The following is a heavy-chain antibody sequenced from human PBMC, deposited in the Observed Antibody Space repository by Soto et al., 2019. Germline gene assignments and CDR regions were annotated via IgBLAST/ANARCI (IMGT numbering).Heavy chain of an antibody. V-gene: IGHV4-30-2*01. CDR1: GGSISSGGYS. CDR2: IYHSGST. Sequence: QLQLQESGSGLVKPSQTLSLTCAVSGGSISSGGYSWSWIRQPPGKGLEWIGYIYHSGSTYYNPSLARRVTIAVDRSKNQFSLKLSSVTAADTAVYYCAAGGGLPRYYWGQGTLVTVSS. CDR3: AAGGGLPRYY. J-gene: IGHJ4*02. D-gene: IGHD5-12*01.